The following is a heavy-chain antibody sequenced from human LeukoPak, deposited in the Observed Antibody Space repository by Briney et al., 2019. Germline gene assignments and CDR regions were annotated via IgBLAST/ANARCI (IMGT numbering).Heavy chain of an antibody. Sequence: GESLKISCKGSGYIFPNYWLGWVHQMPGKGLEWMGFIYAGDSDTTYSPSFQGQVTISADKSISTAHLQWSSLKASDTAMYYCARLDSIVVVVAAPVGHHQHWGQGTLVTVSS. CDR3: ARLDSIVVVVAAPVGHHQH. CDR1: GYIFPNYW. V-gene: IGHV5-51*07. J-gene: IGHJ1*01. CDR2: IYAGDSDT. D-gene: IGHD2-15*01.